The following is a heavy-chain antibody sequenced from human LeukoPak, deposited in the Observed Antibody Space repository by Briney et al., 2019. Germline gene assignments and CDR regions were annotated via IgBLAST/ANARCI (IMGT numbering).Heavy chain of an antibody. CDR1: GFTFSSYW. V-gene: IGHV3-23*01. CDR2: ISGSGGST. D-gene: IGHD1-1*01. J-gene: IGHJ4*02. CDR3: AKGSNNYPDNFDY. Sequence: GGSLRLSCAASGFTFSSYWMTWVRLAPGKGLEWVSGISGSGGSTYYAESVKGRCTISRDNSKKTLFLQMNSLRAEDTAVYYCAKGSNNYPDNFDYWGQGTLVTVSS.